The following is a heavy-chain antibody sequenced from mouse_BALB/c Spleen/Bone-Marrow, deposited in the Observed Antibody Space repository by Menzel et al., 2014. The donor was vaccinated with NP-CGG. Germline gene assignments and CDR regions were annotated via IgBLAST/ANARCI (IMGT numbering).Heavy chain of an antibody. D-gene: IGHD1-1*01. CDR2: IRNKANGYTT. Sequence: EVHLVESGGGLVQPGGSLRLSCATSGFTFTAYYMSWVRQPPGKALEWLGFIRNKANGYTTEYSASVKGRFTISRDNSQSILYLQMNTLGAEDSATYYCARGWITTGFAYWGQGTLVTVSA. J-gene: IGHJ3*01. CDR1: GFTFTAYY. V-gene: IGHV7-3*02. CDR3: ARGWITTGFAY.